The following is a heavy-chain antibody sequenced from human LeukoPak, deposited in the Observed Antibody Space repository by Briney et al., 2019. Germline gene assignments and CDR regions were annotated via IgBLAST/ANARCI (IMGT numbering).Heavy chain of an antibody. J-gene: IGHJ4*02. CDR1: GYTFTSYD. D-gene: IGHD3-3*01. Sequence: ASVKVSCKASGYTFTSYDINWVRQATGQGLEWVGWMNPNSGNTGYAQKFQGRVTMTRNTSISTAYMELSSLRSEDTAVYYCARGHSLRDFWSMMANDYWGQGTLVTVSS. CDR2: MNPNSGNT. V-gene: IGHV1-8*01. CDR3: ARGHSLRDFWSMMANDY.